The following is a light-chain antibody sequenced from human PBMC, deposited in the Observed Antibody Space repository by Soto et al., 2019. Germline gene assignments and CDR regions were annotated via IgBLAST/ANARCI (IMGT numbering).Light chain of an antibody. Sequence: QSALTQPASLSGSPGQSITVSCTGTGRDLGDYYYVSWYQQHPGKAPRLLIFGVRNRPPGISSRFSGSKSGLTASLTISGLQPEDEADYYCSSFTTNRLYVFGPGTKLTVL. CDR2: GVR. CDR1: GRDLGDYYY. J-gene: IGLJ1*01. V-gene: IGLV2-14*01. CDR3: SSFTTNRLYV.